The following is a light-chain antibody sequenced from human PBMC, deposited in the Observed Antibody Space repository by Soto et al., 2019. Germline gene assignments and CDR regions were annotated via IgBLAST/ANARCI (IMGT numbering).Light chain of an antibody. J-gene: IGKJ1*01. Sequence: DLVMTQSPLSLPVTPGESASIFCRSSQSLLHSSGNNFLDWFVQKPGQSPQLLIYLGSNRASGVPDRFSGSGSGTDFTLKISRVEAEDVGVYYCMQALQPPWTFGQGTKVEIK. V-gene: IGKV2-28*01. CDR2: LGS. CDR3: MQALQPPWT. CDR1: QSLLHSSGNNF.